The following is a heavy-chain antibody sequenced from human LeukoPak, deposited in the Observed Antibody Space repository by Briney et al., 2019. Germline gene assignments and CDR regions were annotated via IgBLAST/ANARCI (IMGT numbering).Heavy chain of an antibody. CDR3: TRAGGDDKFDS. Sequence: GGSLRLSCAASGFTFSSYSMNWVRQAPGNGLEWVSSISSSSSYIYYADSVKGRFTISRDNSKSTLFLQMNSLRFDDTAMYYCTRAGGDDKFDSWGQGTLVIVSS. CDR1: GFTFSSYS. D-gene: IGHD2-21*02. CDR2: ISSSSSYI. J-gene: IGHJ4*02. V-gene: IGHV3-21*01.